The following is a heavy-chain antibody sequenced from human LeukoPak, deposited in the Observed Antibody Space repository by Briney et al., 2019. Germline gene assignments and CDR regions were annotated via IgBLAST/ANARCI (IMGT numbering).Heavy chain of an antibody. Sequence: GGSLRLSCAASGFTLDDYAMHWGREAPGKGRKGGSGMGLNSGDVAYAESGNGRFAISRRNAKNSLYLQMNSLRAEDTALYFCAKAISGGYYDDSGSYSNHGFDSWGQGTLVIVSS. J-gene: IGHJ4*02. CDR1: GFTLDDYA. CDR3: AKAISGGYYDDSGSYSNHGFDS. D-gene: IGHD3-22*01. CDR2: MGLNSGDV. V-gene: IGHV3-9*01.